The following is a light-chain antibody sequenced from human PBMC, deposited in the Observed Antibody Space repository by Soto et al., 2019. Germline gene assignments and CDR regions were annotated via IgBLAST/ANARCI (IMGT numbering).Light chain of an antibody. Sequence: QSVLTQPPSVSGAPGQRVTISCTGSSSNIGAGYDSHWYQXXPXXXXXXLIYGSSNRPSGVPDRFSGSKSGASASLAITGLQAEDEADYYCQSYDSSLNGYVFGTGTKVTV. CDR1: SSNIGAGYD. CDR3: QSYDSSLNGYV. CDR2: GSS. V-gene: IGLV1-40*01. J-gene: IGLJ1*01.